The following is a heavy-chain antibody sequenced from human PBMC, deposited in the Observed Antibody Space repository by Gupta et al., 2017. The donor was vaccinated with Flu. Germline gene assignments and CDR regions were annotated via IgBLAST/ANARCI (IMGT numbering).Heavy chain of an antibody. V-gene: IGHV3-13*01. Sequence: EVQLVESGGGLVPPGGSLRLSCAASGFTFSSSDMPVVRQATGKGLEWVSTIGTAGDTYYPDSLKGQFTISRENAENSLYLHMNSLTAGDTAVYYCARASGSYRSGSYYGMDVWGQGTTVTVSS. CDR3: ARASGSYRSGSYYGMDV. D-gene: IGHD1-26*01. J-gene: IGHJ6*02. CDR1: GFTFSSSD. CDR2: IGTAGDT.